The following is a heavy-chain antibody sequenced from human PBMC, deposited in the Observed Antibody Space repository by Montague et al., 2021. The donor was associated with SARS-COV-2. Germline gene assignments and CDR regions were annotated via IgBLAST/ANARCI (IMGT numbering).Heavy chain of an antibody. CDR2: ISWSSGSI. J-gene: IGHJ4*02. Sequence: SLRLSCAASGFTFDDYAMHWVRQAPGKGLEWVSGISWSSGSIGYADSVKGRFTISRDNAKNSLYLQMNSLRAEDTALYYCAKDINSYGEYYFDYWGQGTLVTVSS. CDR3: AKDINSYGEYYFDY. V-gene: IGHV3-9*01. CDR1: GFTFDDYA. D-gene: IGHD5-18*01.